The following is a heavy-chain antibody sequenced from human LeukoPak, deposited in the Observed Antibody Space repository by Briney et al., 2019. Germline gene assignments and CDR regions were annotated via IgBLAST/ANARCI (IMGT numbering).Heavy chain of an antibody. D-gene: IGHD3-22*01. CDR3: PRERYYYDSSGSYYFDY. V-gene: IGHV3-30-3*01. J-gene: IGHJ4*02. CDR1: GFTFSSYA. CDR2: ISYDGSNK. Sequence: PGGSLRLSCAASGFTFSSYAMHWVRQAPGKGLEWVAVISYDGSNKYYADSVKGRFTISRDNSKNTLYLQMNSLRAEDTAVYYCPRERYYYDSSGSYYFDYWGQGTLVTVS.